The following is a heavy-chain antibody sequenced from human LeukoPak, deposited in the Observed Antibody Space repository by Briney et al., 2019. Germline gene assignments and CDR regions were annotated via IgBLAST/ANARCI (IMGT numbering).Heavy chain of an antibody. Sequence: SQTLSLTCTVSGGSISSGGYYWSWIRQPPGKGLEYIGIISNTGSTYYKPSLQSRVTISIDTSKNQFSLKLGSVTAADTAVYYCAREGGAGRPFDYWGQGILVTVSS. CDR3: AREGGAGRPFDY. CDR1: GGSISSGGYY. V-gene: IGHV4-39*07. J-gene: IGHJ4*02. D-gene: IGHD3-10*01. CDR2: ISNTGST.